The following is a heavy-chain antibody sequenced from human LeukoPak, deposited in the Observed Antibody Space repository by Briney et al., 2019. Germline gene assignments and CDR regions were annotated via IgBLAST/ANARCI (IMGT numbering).Heavy chain of an antibody. J-gene: IGHJ4*02. Sequence: PGGSLRLSCAASGFTFSSYWMHWVRQAPGKGLGWVSRINSDGSSTSYADSVKGRFTISRDNAKNSLYLQMNSLRAEDTAVYYCARVENIVVVTPFDYWGQGTLVAVSS. CDR1: GFTFSSYW. CDR2: INSDGSST. CDR3: ARVENIVVVTPFDY. D-gene: IGHD2-21*02. V-gene: IGHV3-74*01.